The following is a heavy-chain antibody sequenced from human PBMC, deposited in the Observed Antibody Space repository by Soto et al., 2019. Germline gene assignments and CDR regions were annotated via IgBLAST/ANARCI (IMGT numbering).Heavy chain of an antibody. CDR2: INTLSTAI. J-gene: IGHJ5*02. D-gene: IGHD6-19*01. CDR1: GFTFNDYY. Sequence: WGSLRLSCEGSGFTFNDYYMTWIRQAPGKGLEWVAYINTLSTAIYYAYSVKGRFTISSDNAKNSLYLQMNGLRAEDTATYYCARRLQWQLRPLDXWGRGTLVTVS. V-gene: IGHV3-11*01. CDR3: ARRLQWQLRPLDX.